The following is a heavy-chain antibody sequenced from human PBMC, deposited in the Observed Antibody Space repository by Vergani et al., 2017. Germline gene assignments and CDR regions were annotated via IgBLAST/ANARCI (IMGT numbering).Heavy chain of an antibody. Sequence: QVQLQESGPGLVKPPGTLSLTCAVSGDSISSNNCWTWVRQPPGKGLEWIGEICHTEDTKYSPSLKRRVTVSVDESRNLFSLRLNSVTAADTAVSYCATIGYRRWGYYFDYWGQGILVTVSS. CDR2: ICHTEDT. CDR3: ATIGYRRWGYYFDY. CDR1: GDSISSNNC. J-gene: IGHJ4*02. D-gene: IGHD2-2*02. V-gene: IGHV4-4*03.